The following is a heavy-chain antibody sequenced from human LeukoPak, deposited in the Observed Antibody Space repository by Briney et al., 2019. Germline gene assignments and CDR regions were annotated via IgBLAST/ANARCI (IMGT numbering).Heavy chain of an antibody. J-gene: IGHJ6*03. V-gene: IGHV4-59*01. CDR1: GGSISSYY. CDR2: IYYSGST. D-gene: IGHD4-17*01. CDR3: ARGSDYGDHGNYYYYYMDV. Sequence: PSETLFLTCTASGGSISSYYWSWIRQPPGKGLEWIGYIYYSGSTNYNPSLKSRVTISVDTSKNQFSLKLSSVTAADTAVYYCARGSDYGDHGNYYYYYMDVWGKGTTVTVSS.